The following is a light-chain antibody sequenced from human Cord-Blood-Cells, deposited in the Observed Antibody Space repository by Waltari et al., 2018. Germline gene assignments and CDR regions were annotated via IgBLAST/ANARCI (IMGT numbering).Light chain of an antibody. J-gene: IGKJ4*01. CDR3: MQALQTPLT. Sequence: DMGMTQSPLSLPVTPGEPAPIPCRSSQSLLHSNGYNYLDWYLQKPGQSPQLLIYLGSNRASGVPDRFSGSGSGTDFTLKISRVEAEDVGVYYCMQALQTPLTFGGGTKVEIK. V-gene: IGKV2-28*01. CDR2: LGS. CDR1: QSLLHSNGYNY.